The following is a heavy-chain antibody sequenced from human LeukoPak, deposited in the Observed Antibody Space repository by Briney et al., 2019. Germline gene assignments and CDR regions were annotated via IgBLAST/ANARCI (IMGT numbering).Heavy chain of an antibody. V-gene: IGHV3-48*01. CDR1: GFTFSSYS. CDR3: ARRRTGTSEYFQH. J-gene: IGHJ1*01. D-gene: IGHD1-7*01. Sequence: SGGSLGLSCAASGFTFSSYSMNWVRQAPGKGLEWVSYISSSSSTIYYADSVKGRFTISRDNAKNSLYLQMNSLRAEDTAVYYCARRRTGTSEYFQHWGQGTLVTVSS. CDR2: ISSSSSTI.